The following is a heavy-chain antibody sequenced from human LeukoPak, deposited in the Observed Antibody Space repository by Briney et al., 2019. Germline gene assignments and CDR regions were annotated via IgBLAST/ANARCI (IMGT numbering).Heavy chain of an antibody. CDR3: ARDPYCSSTSCYWGLGAFDI. Sequence: GASVKVSCKASGYTFTGYYMHWVRQAPGQGLEWMGWINPNSGGTNYAQKFQGRVTMTRDTSISTAYMELSRLRSDDTAVYYCARDPYCSSTSCYWGLGAFDIWGQGTMVTVSS. D-gene: IGHD2-2*01. J-gene: IGHJ3*02. CDR1: GYTFTGYY. V-gene: IGHV1-2*02. CDR2: INPNSGGT.